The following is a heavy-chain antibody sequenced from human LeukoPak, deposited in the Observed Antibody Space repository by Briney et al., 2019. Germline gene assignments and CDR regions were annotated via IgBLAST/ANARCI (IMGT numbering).Heavy chain of an antibody. J-gene: IGHJ6*03. V-gene: IGHV4-59*01. Sequence: SETLSLTCTVSGGSISSYYWSWIRQPPGKGLEWIGYIYYSGNTNYNPSLKSRVTISVDTSKNQFSLKLSSVTAADTAVYYCARGGDLQFWYYYYMDVWGKGTTVTVSS. D-gene: IGHD5-24*01. CDR3: ARGGDLQFWYYYYMDV. CDR1: GGSISSYY. CDR2: IYYSGNT.